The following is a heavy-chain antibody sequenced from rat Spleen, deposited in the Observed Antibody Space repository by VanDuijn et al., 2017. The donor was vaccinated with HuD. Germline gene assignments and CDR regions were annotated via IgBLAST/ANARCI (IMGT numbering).Heavy chain of an antibody. D-gene: IGHD1-4*01. V-gene: IGHV5-20*01. CDR1: GFTFSDYY. Sequence: EVQLVESGGGLVQPGRSLKLSCAASGFTFSDYYMAWVRQAPTKGLEWVASISYDGGSTYYRDSVKGRFTISRDVAKSTLFLQMDSLRSEDTATYYCARRHFGYTDYFDYWGQGVMVTVSS. J-gene: IGHJ2*01. CDR2: ISYDGGST. CDR3: ARRHFGYTDYFDY.